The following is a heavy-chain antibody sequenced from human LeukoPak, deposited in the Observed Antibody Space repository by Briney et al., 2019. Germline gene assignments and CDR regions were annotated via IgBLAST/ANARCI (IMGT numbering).Heavy chain of an antibody. D-gene: IGHD2-2*01. Sequence: GRSLRLSCAASGFTFCSYGMHWVRQAPGKGLEWVAVIWYDGSKKYYADSVKGRFTISRDNSENTLYLQMNSLRADDTAVYYCARDPTRKSGRTSHSWGQGTLVTVSS. CDR1: GFTFCSYG. CDR2: IWYDGSKK. V-gene: IGHV3-33*01. J-gene: IGHJ4*02. CDR3: ARDPTRKSGRTSHS.